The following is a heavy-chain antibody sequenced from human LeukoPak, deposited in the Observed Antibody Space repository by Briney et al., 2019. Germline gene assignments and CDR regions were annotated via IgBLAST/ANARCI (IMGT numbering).Heavy chain of an antibody. J-gene: IGHJ4*02. CDR3: ATPSGGY. CDR2: IYSDGDT. D-gene: IGHD6-25*01. V-gene: IGHV3-66*01. CDR1: GFAVFSNY. Sequence: PGGSLRLSCAASGFAVFSNYMNWVRQAPGKGLEWVPVIYSDGDTSYADSVKGRFTISRDISKNTLYLQMNSLRAEDTAVYYCATPSGGYWGQGTLVTVSS.